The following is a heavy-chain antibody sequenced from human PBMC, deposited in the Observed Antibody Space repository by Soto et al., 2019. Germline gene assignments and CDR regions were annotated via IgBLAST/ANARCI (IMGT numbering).Heavy chain of an antibody. CDR1: GFTFSTYW. J-gene: IGHJ4*02. Sequence: LRLSCAASGFTFSTYWMHWVRQAPGKGLVWVSRINSDGSTTTYADSVKGRFTISRDNAKNTLYLQMNSLRAEDTAVYYCATVATGRYSWRDYWGKGTLVTSPQ. V-gene: IGHV3-74*01. D-gene: IGHD1-26*01. CDR3: ATVATGRYSWRDY. CDR2: INSDGSTT.